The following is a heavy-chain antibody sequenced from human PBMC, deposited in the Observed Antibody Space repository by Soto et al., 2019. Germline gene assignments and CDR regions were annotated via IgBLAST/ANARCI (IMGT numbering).Heavy chain of an antibody. J-gene: IGHJ5*02. Sequence: QVQLVQSGAEVKKPGASVKVSCKASGYTFTNYDINWVRQATGQGPEWMGWMNPNRGNTGYAQRFQGRVTMTRNTXXSTAYMELSSLRSEDTAVYYCAREIAVAGSNWFDPWGQGTLVTVSS. D-gene: IGHD6-19*01. CDR3: AREIAVAGSNWFDP. V-gene: IGHV1-8*01. CDR2: MNPNRGNT. CDR1: GYTFTNYD.